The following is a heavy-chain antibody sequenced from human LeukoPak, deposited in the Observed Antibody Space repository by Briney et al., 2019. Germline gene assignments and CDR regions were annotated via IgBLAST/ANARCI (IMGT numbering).Heavy chain of an antibody. D-gene: IGHD6-6*01. Sequence: GGSLRLSCAASGFTFSSYGMHWVRQAPGKGLEWVAFIRYDGSNKYYADSVKGRFTISRDNSKNTLYLQMNSLRAEDTAVYYCAKGEYSSSSVDYWGQGTLVTVSS. J-gene: IGHJ4*02. CDR3: AKGEYSSSSVDY. V-gene: IGHV3-30*02. CDR2: IRYDGSNK. CDR1: GFTFSSYG.